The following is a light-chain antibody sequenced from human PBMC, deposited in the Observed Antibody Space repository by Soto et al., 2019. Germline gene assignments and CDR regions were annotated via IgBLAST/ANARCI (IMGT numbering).Light chain of an antibody. CDR2: GAS. CDR1: ESVSSN. V-gene: IGKV3-15*01. CDR3: QQYNYWPRT. J-gene: IGKJ1*01. Sequence: EIVMTQSPGPLSVSPGERATLSCRASESVSSNLAWYQQKPGQAPSLLIYGASTRAAGVPVRFSGSGSGTEFTLTISSLQSEEFAVYYCQQYNYWPRTFGQGTKVDIK.